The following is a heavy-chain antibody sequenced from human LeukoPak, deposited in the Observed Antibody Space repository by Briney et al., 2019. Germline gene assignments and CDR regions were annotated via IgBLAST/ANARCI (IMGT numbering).Heavy chain of an antibody. J-gene: IGHJ3*02. CDR3: ARGILNGRSAFDI. CDR1: GFTVSSSY. Sequence: PGGSLRLSCAASGFTVSSSYMSWVRQAPGKGLEWVANIKQDGSEKYYVDSVKGRFTISRDNAKNSLYLQMNSLRAEDTAVYYCARGILNGRSAFDIWGQGTMVTVSS. CDR2: IKQDGSEK. D-gene: IGHD3-9*01. V-gene: IGHV3-7*01.